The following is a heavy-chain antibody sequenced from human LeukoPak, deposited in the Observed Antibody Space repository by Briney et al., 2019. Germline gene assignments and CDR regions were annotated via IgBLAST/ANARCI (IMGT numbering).Heavy chain of an antibody. J-gene: IGHJ6*02. CDR1: VYTFTNFY. CDR3: ARDLTEYSSSWTIYYYYYGMDV. Sequence: ASVKVSCKASVYTFTNFYIHWVRQAPGQGLEWMGWISAYNGNTNYAQKLQGRVTMTTDTSTSTAYMELRSLRSDDTAVYYCARDLTEYSSSWTIYYYYYGMDVWGQGTTVTVSS. CDR2: ISAYNGNT. V-gene: IGHV1-18*04. D-gene: IGHD6-13*01.